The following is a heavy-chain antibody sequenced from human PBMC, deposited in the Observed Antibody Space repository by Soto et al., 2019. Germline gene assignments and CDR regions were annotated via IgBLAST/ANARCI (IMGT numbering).Heavy chain of an antibody. CDR3: ARRYCASDNCPLFYYFVDL. D-gene: IGHD2-21*02. V-gene: IGHV1-69*13. CDR2: IIPVFRSA. Sequence: SVKVSCKASGGTFNKFAFSWVRQAPGQGFEWMGGIIPVFRSANYAQRFRGRITITADEYTSTVYLHLNDLRSDDTAVYYCARRYCASDNCPLFYYFVDLWGLGTTVTVSS. J-gene: IGHJ6*02. CDR1: GGTFNKFA.